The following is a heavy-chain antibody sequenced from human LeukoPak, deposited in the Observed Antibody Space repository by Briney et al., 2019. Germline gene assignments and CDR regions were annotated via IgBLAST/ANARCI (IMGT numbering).Heavy chain of an antibody. CDR2: INHSGST. J-gene: IGHJ4*02. CDR3: ARGLRDTAMATFDY. Sequence: SETLSLTCTVSGGSISSYYWSWIRQPPGKGLEWIGEINHSGSTNYNPSLKSRVTISVDTSKNQFSLKLSSVTAADTAVYYCARGLRDTAMATFDYWGQGTLVTVSS. V-gene: IGHV4-34*01. CDR1: GGSISSYY. D-gene: IGHD5-18*01.